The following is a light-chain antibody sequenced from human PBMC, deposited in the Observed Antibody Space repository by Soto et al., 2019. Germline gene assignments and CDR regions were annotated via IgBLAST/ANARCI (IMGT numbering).Light chain of an antibody. V-gene: IGKV1-17*01. J-gene: IGKJ1*01. CDR2: EAS. Sequence: DIPMTQSPSSLSASVGDRVTITCRASQGITNDLGWYQQKPGKAPKRLIYEASILQSGVPSRFSGSESGTEFTLTISSLQPEDFATYFCLQYHSFPKTFGQGTNVEIK. CDR3: LQYHSFPKT. CDR1: QGITND.